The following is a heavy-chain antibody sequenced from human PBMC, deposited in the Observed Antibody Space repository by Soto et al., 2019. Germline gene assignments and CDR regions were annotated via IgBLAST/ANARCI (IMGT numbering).Heavy chain of an antibody. CDR1: GGSISSSNW. CDR3: ARVYSGSYNRRLHGWFDP. D-gene: IGHD1-26*01. J-gene: IGHJ5*02. Sequence: QVQLQESGPGLVKPSGTLSLTCAVSGGSISSSNWWSWVRQPPGKGLEWIGEIYHSGSTNYNPSLKSRVTISVDKSKNQFSLKLSSVTAADTAVYYCARVYSGSYNRRLHGWFDPWGQGALVTVSS. CDR2: IYHSGST. V-gene: IGHV4-4*02.